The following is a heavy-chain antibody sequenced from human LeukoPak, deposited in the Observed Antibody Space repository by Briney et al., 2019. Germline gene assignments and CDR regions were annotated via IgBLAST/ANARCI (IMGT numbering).Heavy chain of an antibody. V-gene: IGHV5-10-1*01. Sequence: GESLMISCKGSGYSFTSYWISWVRQMPGKGLEWMGRIDPSDSYTNYSPSFQGHVTISADKSISTAYLQWSSLKASDTAMYYCARLGYSSSWYGVAEFDYWGQGTLVTVSS. CDR2: IDPSDSYT. CDR3: ARLGYSSSWYGVAEFDY. J-gene: IGHJ4*02. CDR1: GYSFTSYW. D-gene: IGHD6-13*01.